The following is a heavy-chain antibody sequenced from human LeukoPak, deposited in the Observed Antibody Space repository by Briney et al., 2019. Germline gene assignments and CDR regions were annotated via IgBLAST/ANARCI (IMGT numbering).Heavy chain of an antibody. CDR1: GYTFNKYA. J-gene: IGHJ4*02. V-gene: IGHV7-4-1*02. Sequence: ASVEVSCKASGYTFNKYAINWVRQAPGQGLEWMGWINTNTGNPSYARDFTGRFVFSLDTSVNSAFLQINNLKAEDTAFYYCTLGSYWGQGALVTVSS. CDR3: TLGSY. D-gene: IGHD3-10*01. CDR2: INTNTGNP.